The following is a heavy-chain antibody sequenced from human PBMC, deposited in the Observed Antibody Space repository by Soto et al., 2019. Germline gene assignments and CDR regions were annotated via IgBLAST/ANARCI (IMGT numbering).Heavy chain of an antibody. CDR1: GFTFSSYS. Sequence: GGSLRLSCAASGFTFSSYSMNWVRQAPGKGLEWVSYIDSGGSRTFYADTVKGRFTISRDNAKNSLFLQMNSLRAEDTAVYFCTREVQPGVRREYDYWGQGTLVTVSS. CDR3: TREVQPGVRREYDY. D-gene: IGHD1-1*01. J-gene: IGHJ4*02. CDR2: IDSGGSRT. V-gene: IGHV3-21*05.